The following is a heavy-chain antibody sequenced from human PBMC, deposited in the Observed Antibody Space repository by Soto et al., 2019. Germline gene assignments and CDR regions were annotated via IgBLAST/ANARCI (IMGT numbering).Heavy chain of an antibody. CDR1: GFTFSTYV. Sequence: EVQLLESGGGLVQPGGSLRLSRAASGFTFSTYVMNWVRQAPGKGLEWVSTISYSADKTFYADSVKGRFTISRDNSRDTLFLQMNSLRADDAALYYCARRAKTATTNWGAFDIWGQGTMVTVSS. J-gene: IGHJ3*02. V-gene: IGHV3-23*01. CDR3: ARRAKTATTNWGAFDI. D-gene: IGHD1-7*01. CDR2: ISYSADKT.